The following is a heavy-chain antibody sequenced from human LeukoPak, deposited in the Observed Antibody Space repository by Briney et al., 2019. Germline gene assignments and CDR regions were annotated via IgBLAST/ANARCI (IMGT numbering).Heavy chain of an antibody. V-gene: IGHV1-18*04. CDR2: INAYNGNT. CDR3: ASAGIAVAGTIFYFQH. Sequence: GASVKVSCKASGYTFTSYGISWVRQAPGQGLEWMGWINAYNGNTNYAQKLQGRVTMTTDTSTSTAYMELRSLRSDDTAVYYCASAGIAVAGTIFYFQHWGQGTLVTVSS. D-gene: IGHD6-19*01. J-gene: IGHJ1*01. CDR1: GYTFTSYG.